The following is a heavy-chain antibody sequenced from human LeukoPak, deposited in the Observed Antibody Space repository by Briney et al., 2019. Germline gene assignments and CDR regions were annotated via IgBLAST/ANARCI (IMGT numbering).Heavy chain of an antibody. D-gene: IGHD3-16*01. V-gene: IGHV3-53*01. CDR3: AKDEATSGGGLAS. J-gene: IGHJ5*01. Sequence: GGSLRLSCAASGFTVSGTHMSWVRQAPGKGLEWVSAMYTGGTTYYADSVTGRFTVSRDTSRNTLFLHMDSLRAEDTAVYYCAKDEATSGGGLASWGQGALVIVSS. CDR2: MYTGGTT. CDR1: GFTVSGTH.